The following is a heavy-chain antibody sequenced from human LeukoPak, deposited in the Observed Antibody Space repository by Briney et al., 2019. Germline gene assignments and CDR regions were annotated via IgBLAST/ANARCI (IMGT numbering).Heavy chain of an antibody. Sequence: PGGSLRLSSAASGFTVSSNYMSWVRQAPGKGLEWVSVIYSGGSTYYADSVKGRFTISRDNSKNTLYLQMNSLRAEDTAVYYCARENTMSLFDYWGQGTLVTVSS. V-gene: IGHV3-53*01. CDR2: IYSGGST. D-gene: IGHD3-10*02. CDR1: GFTVSSNY. CDR3: ARENTMSLFDY. J-gene: IGHJ4*02.